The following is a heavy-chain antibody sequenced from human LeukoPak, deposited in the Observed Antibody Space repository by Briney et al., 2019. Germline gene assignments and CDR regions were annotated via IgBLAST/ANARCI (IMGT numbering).Heavy chain of an antibody. J-gene: IGHJ4*02. V-gene: IGHV3-23*01. CDR1: GFTFSTYA. Sequence: GGSLRLSCAVSGFTFSTYAMSWVRQAPGKGLEWISAVRGSGSDTYYADSVKGRFTISRDNSKNTLYLQMNSLRAEDTAVYYCAKDRPHPSAEPTNFDYWGQGTLVTVSS. CDR3: AKDRPHPSAEPTNFDY. D-gene: IGHD1-14*01. CDR2: VRGSGSDT.